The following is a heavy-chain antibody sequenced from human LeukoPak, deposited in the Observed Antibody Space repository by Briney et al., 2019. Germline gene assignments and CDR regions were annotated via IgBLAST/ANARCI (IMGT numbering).Heavy chain of an antibody. D-gene: IGHD3-10*01. J-gene: IGHJ6*02. V-gene: IGHV1-2*02. CDR1: GYTFTCYY. Sequence: ASVTVSCKASGYTFTCYYMHWVRQAPGQGIEWRGWINPNSGGTNYAQKFQGRVTMTRDTSISTAYMELSRLRSDDTAVYYCARGESWFGELLYYYYYGMDVWGQGTTVTVSS. CDR3: ARGESWFGELLYYYYYGMDV. CDR2: INPNSGGT.